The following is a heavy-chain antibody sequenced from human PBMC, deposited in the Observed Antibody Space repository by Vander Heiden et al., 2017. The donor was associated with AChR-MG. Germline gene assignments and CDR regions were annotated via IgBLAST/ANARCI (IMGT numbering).Heavy chain of an antibody. J-gene: IGHJ4*02. D-gene: IGHD3-16*02. Sequence: EVQLVESGGGLVKPGGSLRLSCAASGFTFSSYSMNWVRQAPGKGLEWVSSISSSSSYIYYADSVKGRVTISRDNAKNSLYLQMNSLRAEETAVYYCARSLSRRYRSTFGGVIGNWGQGTLVTVSS. V-gene: IGHV3-21*01. CDR2: ISSSSSYI. CDR3: ARSLSRRYRSTFGGVIGN. CDR1: GFTFSSYS.